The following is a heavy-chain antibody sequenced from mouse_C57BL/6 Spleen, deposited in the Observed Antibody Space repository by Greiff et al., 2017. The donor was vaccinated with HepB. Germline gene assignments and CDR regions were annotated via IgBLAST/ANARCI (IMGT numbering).Heavy chain of an antibody. Sequence: EVQVVESGGGLLQPGGSLSLSFAASGFTFTDYYMSWVRQPPGKALEWLGFIRNKANGYTTEYSASVKGRFTISRDNSQSILYLQMNALRAEDSATYYCARASYFDYWGQGTTLTVSS. CDR1: GFTFTDYY. D-gene: IGHD6-1*01. V-gene: IGHV7-3*01. CDR3: ARASYFDY. CDR2: IRNKANGYTT. J-gene: IGHJ2*01.